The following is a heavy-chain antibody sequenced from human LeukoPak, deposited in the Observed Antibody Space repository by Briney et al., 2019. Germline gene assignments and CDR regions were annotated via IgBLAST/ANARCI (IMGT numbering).Heavy chain of an antibody. J-gene: IGHJ4*02. CDR3: ARNAGYKVDY. Sequence: ASVKVSCKTSGYTFTDYYTHWVRQAPGQGLEWMGWISAYNGNTNYAQKLQGRVTMTTDTSTSTAYMELRSLRSDDTAVYYCARNAGYKVDYWGQGTLVTVSS. CDR1: GYTFTDYY. V-gene: IGHV1-18*04. D-gene: IGHD5-24*01. CDR2: ISAYNGNT.